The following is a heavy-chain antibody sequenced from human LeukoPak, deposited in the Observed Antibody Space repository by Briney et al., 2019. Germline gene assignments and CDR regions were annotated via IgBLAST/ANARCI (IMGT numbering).Heavy chain of an antibody. Sequence: GRSLRLSCAASGFTFSSYAMHWVRQAPGKGLEWVAVISYDGSNKYYADSVKGRFTISRDNSKNTLYLQMNSLRAEDTAVYYCAKDASWYQLLSYFDYWGQGTLVTVSS. J-gene: IGHJ4*02. V-gene: IGHV3-30*01. CDR3: AKDASWYQLLSYFDY. D-gene: IGHD2-2*01. CDR1: GFTFSSYA. CDR2: ISYDGSNK.